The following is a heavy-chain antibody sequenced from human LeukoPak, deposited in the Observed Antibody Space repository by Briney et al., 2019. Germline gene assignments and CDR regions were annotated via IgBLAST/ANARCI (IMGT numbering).Heavy chain of an antibody. CDR3: ARSCRILDIVATIRARLGGNGFDI. CDR2: IYHSGST. D-gene: IGHD5-12*01. V-gene: IGHV4-59*08. Sequence: SETLSLTCTVSGGSISTYYWTWIRQPPGKGLEWIGYIYHSGSTNYNPSLKSRVTISVDTSKNQFSLKLSSVTAADTAVYYCARSCRILDIVATIRARLGGNGFDIWGQGTMVTVSS. CDR1: GGSISTYY. J-gene: IGHJ3*02.